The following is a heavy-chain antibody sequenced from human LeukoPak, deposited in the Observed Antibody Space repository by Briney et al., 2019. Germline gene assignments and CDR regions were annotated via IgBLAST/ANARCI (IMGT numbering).Heavy chain of an antibody. V-gene: IGHV3-23*01. CDR2: ISGSGGST. Sequence: GGSLRLSCAASGFTFSSYAMSWVRQAPGKGLEWVSAISGSGGSTYYADSVKGRFTISRDNSKNTLYLQMNSLRAEDTAVYYCAEAHYGSGSYIFYMDVWGKGTTVTVSS. CDR1: GFTFSSYA. CDR3: AEAHYGSGSYIFYMDV. D-gene: IGHD3-10*01. J-gene: IGHJ6*03.